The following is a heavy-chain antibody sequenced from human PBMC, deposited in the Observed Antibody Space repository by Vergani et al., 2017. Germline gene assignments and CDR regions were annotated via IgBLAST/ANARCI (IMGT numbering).Heavy chain of an antibody. CDR1: GASISSGNYY. CDR3: ASEGLLEFGANY. D-gene: IGHD3-10*01. CDR2: FYTSGST. J-gene: IGHJ4*01. V-gene: IGHV4-61*02. Sequence: QVQLQESGPGLVKPSQTLSLTCTVSGASISSGNYYWNWIRQPAGKGLEWIGRFYTSGSTNYNPSRKSRVTISLDTSKNQFSLKLTSVTAADTAVYCCASEGLLEFGANYWGQRALGTVS.